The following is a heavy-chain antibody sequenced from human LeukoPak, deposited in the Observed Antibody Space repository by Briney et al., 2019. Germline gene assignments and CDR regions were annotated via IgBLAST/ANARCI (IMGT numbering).Heavy chain of an antibody. CDR3: ARGPIAAAGWDWFDP. V-gene: IGHV1-18*01. CDR2: ISAYNGNT. J-gene: IGHJ5*02. Sequence: ASVKVSCKASGYTFTSYGISWVRQAPGQGLERMGWISAYNGNTNYAQKLQGRVTMTTDTSTSTAYMELRSLRSDDTAVYYCARGPIAAAGWDWFDPWGQGTLVTVSS. D-gene: IGHD6-13*01. CDR1: GYTFTSYG.